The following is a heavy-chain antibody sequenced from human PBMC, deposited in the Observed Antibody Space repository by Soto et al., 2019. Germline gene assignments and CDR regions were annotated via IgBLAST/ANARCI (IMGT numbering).Heavy chain of an antibody. CDR2: IISGGTRA. V-gene: IGHV3-74*01. CDR1: GFTFSSDW. J-gene: IGHJ6*02. CDR3: ARERTSKGGMDI. Sequence: LRLSCAASGFTFSSDWMNWVRQSPGKGLEWVSRIISGGTRATYADFVKGRFTITRDNAKNTLYLQMHSLTADDTAVYYCARERTSKGGMDIWGQGTTVTVTS.